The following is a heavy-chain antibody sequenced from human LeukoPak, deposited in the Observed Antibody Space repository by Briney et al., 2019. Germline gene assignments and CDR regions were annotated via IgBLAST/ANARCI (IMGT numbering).Heavy chain of an antibody. J-gene: IGHJ4*02. D-gene: IGHD1/OR15-1a*01. Sequence: GGSLRLSCAASGFTFDDYAMHRVRQAPGKGLEWVSLISWDGGSTYYADSVKGRFTISRDNSKNSLYLQMNSLRAEDTALYYCAKGGFYGTNPIDYWGQGTLVTVSS. CDR3: AKGGFYGTNPIDY. CDR1: GFTFDDYA. V-gene: IGHV3-43D*03. CDR2: ISWDGGST.